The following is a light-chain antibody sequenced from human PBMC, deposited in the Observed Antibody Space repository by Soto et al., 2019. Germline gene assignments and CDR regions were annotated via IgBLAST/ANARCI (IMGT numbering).Light chain of an antibody. V-gene: IGKV3-20*01. Sequence: EIVVTQSPGTLSLSPGERATLSCRASQSVTKNYLAWYQQKLGQAPRLVINLASSRATGIPDRFSGSGSGSDFNFTITGLEPEDSAVYYCLQYGSLPLTFGGGTKVEI. CDR3: LQYGSLPLT. J-gene: IGKJ4*01. CDR2: LAS. CDR1: QSVTKNY.